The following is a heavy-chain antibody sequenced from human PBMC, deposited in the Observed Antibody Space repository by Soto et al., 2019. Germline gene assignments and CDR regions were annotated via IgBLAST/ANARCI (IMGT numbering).Heavy chain of an antibody. CDR1: GYTFTSCA. Sequence: ASVKVTCKASGYTFTSCAMRWVRQAPGQRLEWMGWINAGNGNTKYSQKFQGRVTITRDTSASTAYMELSSLRSEDTAVYYCARVIGGLYYFDYWGQGTLVTVSS. D-gene: IGHD3-16*01. CDR2: INAGNGNT. CDR3: ARVIGGLYYFDY. V-gene: IGHV1-3*01. J-gene: IGHJ4*02.